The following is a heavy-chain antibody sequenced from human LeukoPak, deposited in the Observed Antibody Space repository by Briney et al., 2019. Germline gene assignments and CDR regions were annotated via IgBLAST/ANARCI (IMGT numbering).Heavy chain of an antibody. CDR2: INHSGST. Sequence: PSETLSLTCAVYGGTFSGYYWSWIRQPPGQGLEWIGEINHSGSTNYNPSLKNRVTISVDTSKNQFSLKLTSGTATDTAVYYCARVKRRMGSSSGDYSDYWGQGALVTVSS. CDR3: ARVKRRMGSSSGDYSDY. D-gene: IGHD6-6*01. J-gene: IGHJ4*02. CDR1: GGTFSGYY. V-gene: IGHV4-34*01.